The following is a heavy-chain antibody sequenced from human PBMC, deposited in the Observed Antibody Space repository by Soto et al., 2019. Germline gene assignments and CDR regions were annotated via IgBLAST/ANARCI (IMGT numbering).Heavy chain of an antibody. J-gene: IGHJ6*03. CDR1: GFTFSSYG. V-gene: IGHV3-33*01. CDR2: IWYDGSNK. CDR3: ARAQPKTVTEYDYYMDV. D-gene: IGHD4-17*01. Sequence: GGSLSLSCAASGFTFSSYGMHWVRPAPGKVLGWAAVIWYDGSNKDYADSVKGRFTISRDNSKNTLYLQMNSLRAEDTAVYYCARAQPKTVTEYDYYMDVWGKGTTVTVSS.